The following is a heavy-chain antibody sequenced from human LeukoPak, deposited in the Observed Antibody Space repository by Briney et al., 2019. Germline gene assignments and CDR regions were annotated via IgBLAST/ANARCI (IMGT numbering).Heavy chain of an antibody. J-gene: IGHJ4*02. CDR1: GGTFSSYA. CDR3: ARESTTHDYGDFFDY. CDR2: IIPIFGTA. Sequence: SVKVSCKASGGTFSSYAISWVRQAPGQGLEWMGGIIPIFGTANYAQKFQGRVTITADESTSTAYMELSSLRSEDTAVYYCARESTTHDYGDFFDYRGQGTLVTVSS. D-gene: IGHD4-17*01. V-gene: IGHV1-69*13.